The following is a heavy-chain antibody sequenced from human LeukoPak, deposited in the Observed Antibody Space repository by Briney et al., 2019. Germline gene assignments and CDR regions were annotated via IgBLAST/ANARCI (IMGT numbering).Heavy chain of an antibody. Sequence: SETLSLTCAVSGGSISSDNWWSWVRQPPGKGLEWIGEIYHSGSTNYNPSLKSRVSISVDTSKNQFSLKLSSVTAAGTAVYYCAKSSGYDRPWGQGTLVTVSS. CDR1: GGSISSDNW. V-gene: IGHV4-4*02. J-gene: IGHJ5*02. CDR2: IYHSGST. CDR3: AKSSGYDRP. D-gene: IGHD5-12*01.